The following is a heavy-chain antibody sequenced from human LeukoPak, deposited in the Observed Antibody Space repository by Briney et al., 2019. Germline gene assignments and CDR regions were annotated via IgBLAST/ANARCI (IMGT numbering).Heavy chain of an antibody. V-gene: IGHV3-30*18. Sequence: GGSLRLSCAASGFTFRSYAMSWVRQAPGKGLEWVAVISYDGSNKYYADSVKGRFTISRDNSKNTLYLQMNSLRAEDTAVYYCAKVEPTAPIVDYWGQGTLVTVSS. CDR3: AKVEPTAPIVDY. CDR2: ISYDGSNK. CDR1: GFTFRSYA. J-gene: IGHJ4*02. D-gene: IGHD1-1*01.